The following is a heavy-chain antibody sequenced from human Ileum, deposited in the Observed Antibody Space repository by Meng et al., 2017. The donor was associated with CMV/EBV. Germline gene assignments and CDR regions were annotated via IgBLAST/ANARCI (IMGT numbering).Heavy chain of an antibody. J-gene: IGHJ2*01. Sequence: GGAFSGSYCSWIRQPPGKGLEWIGEINHSGSTNYNPSLKSRVTISVDTSKNQFSLKLSSVTAADTAVYYCARGLIAARPKGARYFDLWGRGTLVTVSS. CDR1: GGAFSGSY. D-gene: IGHD6-6*01. CDR3: ARGLIAARPKGARYFDL. V-gene: IGHV4-34*01. CDR2: INHSGST.